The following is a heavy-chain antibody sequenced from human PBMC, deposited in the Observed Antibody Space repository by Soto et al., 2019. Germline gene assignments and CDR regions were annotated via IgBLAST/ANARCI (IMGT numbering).Heavy chain of an antibody. Sequence: EVQLVESGGGLVQPGGSLRLSCAASGFTFSDHYMDWVRQAPGKGLEWVGRTRNRANRYTTEYAASVKGRFTISRDDSKNSLSLQMNSLETEDTAVYYCTRVRSSTWGLDAFDIWGQGIMVTVSS. CDR2: TRNRANRYTT. V-gene: IGHV3-72*01. CDR3: TRVRSSTWGLDAFDI. J-gene: IGHJ3*02. D-gene: IGHD6-13*01. CDR1: GFTFSDHY.